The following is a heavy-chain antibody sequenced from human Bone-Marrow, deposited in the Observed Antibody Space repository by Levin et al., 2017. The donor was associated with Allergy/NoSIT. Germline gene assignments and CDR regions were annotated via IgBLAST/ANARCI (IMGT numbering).Heavy chain of an antibody. D-gene: IGHD3-3*01. V-gene: IGHV3-15*01. CDR2: IKSRIDGATA. CDR3: STQLRVLEWLPNFDF. J-gene: IGHJ4*02. Sequence: PGGSLRLSCAVSGFTFSNAGMTWVRQAPGKGLEWVGRIKSRIDGATADYAAPVKGRFTISRDDSKNMLFLEMSSLKTEDSAVYYCSTQLRVLEWLPNFDFWGQGVLVTVTS. CDR1: GFTFSNAG.